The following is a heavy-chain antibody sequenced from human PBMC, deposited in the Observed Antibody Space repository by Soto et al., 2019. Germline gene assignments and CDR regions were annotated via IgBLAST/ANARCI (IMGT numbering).Heavy chain of an antibody. CDR1: GFTFSSYA. Sequence: GGSLRLSCAASGFTFSSYAMSWVRQAPGKGLEWVSAISGSGGSTYYADSVKGRFTISRDSSKNTLYLQMNSLRAEDTAVYYCAKVMGSGSYYFYYYYGMDVWGQWTTVTVS. D-gene: IGHD3-10*01. CDR2: ISGSGGST. V-gene: IGHV3-23*01. J-gene: IGHJ6*02. CDR3: AKVMGSGSYYFYYYYGMDV.